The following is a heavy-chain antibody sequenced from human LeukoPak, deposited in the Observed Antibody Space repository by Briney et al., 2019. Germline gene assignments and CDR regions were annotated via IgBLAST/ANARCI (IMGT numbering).Heavy chain of an antibody. CDR3: ARGLIVVVVADTSQWFDP. CDR2: VYYNGNR. D-gene: IGHD2-15*01. CDR1: GDSINSGDYY. J-gene: IGHJ5*02. Sequence: PSETLSLTCSVSGDSINSGDYYWGWIRQPPGKGLEWIGSVYYNGNRHYKPSLKSRVTMSIDTSKNQFSLKLSSVTAADTAVYYCARGLIVVVVADTSQWFDPWGQGTLVTVSS. V-gene: IGHV4-39*07.